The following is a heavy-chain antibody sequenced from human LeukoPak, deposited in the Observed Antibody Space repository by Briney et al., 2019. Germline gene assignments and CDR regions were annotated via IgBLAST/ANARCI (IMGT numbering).Heavy chain of an antibody. CDR2: INHSGST. Sequence: SETLSLTCAVYGGSFSGYYWSWIRQPPGKGLEWIGEINHSGSTNYNPSLKSRVTISVDTSKNQFSLKLSSVTAADTAVYYCARGRVSSYYGSGSYLGYWGQGTLVTVSS. D-gene: IGHD3-10*01. CDR3: ARGRVSSYYGSGSYLGY. CDR1: GGSFSGYY. V-gene: IGHV4-34*01. J-gene: IGHJ4*02.